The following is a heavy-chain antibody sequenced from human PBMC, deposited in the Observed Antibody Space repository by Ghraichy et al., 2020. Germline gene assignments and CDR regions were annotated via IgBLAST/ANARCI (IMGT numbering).Heavy chain of an antibody. V-gene: IGHV3-21*01. Sequence: GSLRLSCVASGFRFNMYNMNWVRQTPGGGLEWVSSIGTNSRYIYYADSVKGRFNISRDNAKNSLFLQMNSLRGEDAGLYYCARGRFLEGFGPWGRGTMVTVSS. D-gene: IGHD3-3*01. J-gene: IGHJ5*02. CDR2: IGTNSRYI. CDR3: ARGRFLEGFGP. CDR1: GFRFNMYN.